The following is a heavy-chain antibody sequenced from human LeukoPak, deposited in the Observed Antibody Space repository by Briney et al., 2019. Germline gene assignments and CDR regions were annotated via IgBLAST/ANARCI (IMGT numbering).Heavy chain of an antibody. J-gene: IGHJ5*02. CDR1: GGSFSRHY. Sequence: PSETLSLTCTVSGGSFSRHYWTWLRQPPGKGLEWIGHIYSTGTTNYNPSLKSRVTISVDTSKNQFSLELSSVTAADTAVYYCVRDHLAVAGMRLAWFDPWGQGTVVTVSS. CDR2: IYSTGTT. CDR3: VRDHLAVAGMRLAWFDP. D-gene: IGHD6-19*01. V-gene: IGHV4-59*11.